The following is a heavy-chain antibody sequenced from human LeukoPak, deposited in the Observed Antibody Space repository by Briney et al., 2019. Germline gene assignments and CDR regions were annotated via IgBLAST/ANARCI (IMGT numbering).Heavy chain of an antibody. J-gene: IGHJ5*02. CDR3: ARGSAAAGTGWFDP. V-gene: IGHV1-69*05. CDR2: IIPIFGTA. D-gene: IGHD6-13*01. Sequence: GSSVKVSCKASGGTFSSYAISWVRQAPGQGLEWMGGIIPIFGTANYAQKLQGRVTMTTDTSTSTAYMELRSLRSDDTAVYYCARGSAAAGTGWFDPWGQGTLVTVSS. CDR1: GGTFSSYA.